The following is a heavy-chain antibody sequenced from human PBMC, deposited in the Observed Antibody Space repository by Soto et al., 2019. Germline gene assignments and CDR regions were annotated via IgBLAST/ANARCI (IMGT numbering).Heavy chain of an antibody. CDR2: IYYSGST. J-gene: IGHJ5*02. CDR1: GGSISNNF. V-gene: IGHV4-59*01. CDR3: ARGPDNWSFFYDP. Sequence: PSETLSLTCSVSGGSISNNFWSWIRQPPGKALEWIGSIYYSGSTNYNPSPKTRVTILVDTSKNQFSLELNSVTAADTAVYFCARGPDNWSFFYDPWGQGTLVTVSS. D-gene: IGHD1-20*01.